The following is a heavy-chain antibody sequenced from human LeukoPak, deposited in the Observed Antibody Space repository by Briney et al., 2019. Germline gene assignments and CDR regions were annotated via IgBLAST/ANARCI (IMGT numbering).Heavy chain of an antibody. J-gene: IGHJ5*02. D-gene: IGHD3-16*01. Sequence: GESLKISCKGSGYSFTNYWIGWVRQMPGKGLEWMGIIYPGGSDTRYSPPFQGQVTISADKSISTAYLQWSSLKASDTAIYYCARLGEAAPYNWSDPWGQGTLVTVSS. CDR1: GYSFTNYW. CDR3: ARLGEAAPYNWSDP. CDR2: IYPGGSDT. V-gene: IGHV5-51*01.